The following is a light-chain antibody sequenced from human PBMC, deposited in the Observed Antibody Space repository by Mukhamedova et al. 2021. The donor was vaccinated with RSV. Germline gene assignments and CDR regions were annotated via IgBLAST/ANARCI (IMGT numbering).Light chain of an antibody. CDR3: QNYDSAPLT. V-gene: IGKV1-27*01. Sequence: WYQRRVHGNAPKLLIYAASTLQSGVPSRFSASGSETDCTLTISSLQPEDVATNYCQNYDSAPLTFGGGSKVEIK. J-gene: IGKJ4*01. CDR2: AAS.